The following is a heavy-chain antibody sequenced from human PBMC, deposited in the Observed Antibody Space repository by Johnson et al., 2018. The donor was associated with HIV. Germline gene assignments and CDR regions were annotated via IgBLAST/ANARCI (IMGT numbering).Heavy chain of an antibody. D-gene: IGHD3-22*01. CDR2: ISYDGINK. J-gene: IGHJ3*01. CDR1: GFIFSDYY. Sequence: MQLVESGGGLVKPGGSLRLSCAASGFIFSDYYMSWIRQAPGKGLDCVAVISYDGINKYYADSVKGRFTIFRDNSENTAYLQMNGLTVEDTAMYYCGRDYDYDNSDQSGIDVFDVWGQGTMVTVSS. CDR3: GRDYDYDNSDQSGIDVFDV. V-gene: IGHV3-30-3*01.